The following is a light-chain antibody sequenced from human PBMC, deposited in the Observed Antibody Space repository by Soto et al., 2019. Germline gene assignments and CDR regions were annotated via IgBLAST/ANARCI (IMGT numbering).Light chain of an antibody. J-gene: IGLJ3*02. CDR2: DDS. Sequence: SYELTQPPSVSVAPGQTASITCGGNNIGSKTVQWYQQKPGQAPVLVVSDDSDRPSGIPERFSGSNSGNTATLTISRVEAGDEADYYCQVWDSRSDHWVFGGGTKLTVL. V-gene: IGLV3-21*02. CDR3: QVWDSRSDHWV. CDR1: NIGSKT.